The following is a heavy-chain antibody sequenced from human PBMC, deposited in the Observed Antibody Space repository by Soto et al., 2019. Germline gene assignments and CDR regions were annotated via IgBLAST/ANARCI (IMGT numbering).Heavy chain of an antibody. CDR1: VGSITGSF. Sequence: PSETLSLRCIVSVGSITGSFWTWIRQPPGKGLEWIGYIYYSGSTHYSPSFKSRVTISVDTSKNQFSLKLSSVTAADTAVYYCAKTYYYDSSGYYPSDYWGQGTLVTVSS. V-gene: IGHV4-59*08. J-gene: IGHJ4*02. D-gene: IGHD3-22*01. CDR3: AKTYYYDSSGYYPSDY. CDR2: IYYSGST.